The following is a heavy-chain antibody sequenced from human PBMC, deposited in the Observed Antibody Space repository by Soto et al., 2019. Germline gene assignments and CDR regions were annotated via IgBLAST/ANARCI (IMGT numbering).Heavy chain of an antibody. Sequence: GGSLRLSCAASGFTFSSYSMNWVRQAPGKGLEWVSSISSSSSYIYYADSVKGRFTISRDNAKNSLYLQMNSLGAEDTAVYYCARDRLEYSSSSGADWFDPWGQGTLVTVSS. J-gene: IGHJ5*02. V-gene: IGHV3-21*01. CDR2: ISSSSSYI. D-gene: IGHD6-6*01. CDR1: GFTFSSYS. CDR3: ARDRLEYSSSSGADWFDP.